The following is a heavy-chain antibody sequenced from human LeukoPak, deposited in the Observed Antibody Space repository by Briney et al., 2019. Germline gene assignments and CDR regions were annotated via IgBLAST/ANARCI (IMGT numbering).Heavy chain of an antibody. CDR2: ISGSGGIT. J-gene: IGHJ3*02. CDR1: GFTFSSYG. V-gene: IGHV3-23*01. D-gene: IGHD5-12*01. CDR3: AKDSGYDYVYDAFDI. Sequence: GGSLRLSCAASGFTFSSYGMSWVRQAPGKGLEWVSAISGSGGITYYADSVKGRFTISRDNSKNTLYLQMDSLRAEDTAVYYCAKDSGYDYVYDAFDIWGQGTMVTVSS.